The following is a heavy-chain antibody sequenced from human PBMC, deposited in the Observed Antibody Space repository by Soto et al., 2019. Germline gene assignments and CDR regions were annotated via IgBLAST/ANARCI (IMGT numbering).Heavy chain of an antibody. V-gene: IGHV3-23*01. CDR1: GFTFSSYA. J-gene: IGHJ5*02. Sequence: EVQLLESGGGLVQPGGSLRLSCAASGFTFSSYAMSWVRQAPGKGLEWVSAISGSGGSTYYADSVKGRFTISRDNSKNTLYLQMNSLRAEDTAVYYCAKDSSTGRAAAGTSHNWFDPWGQGTLVTVSS. CDR3: AKDSSTGRAAAGTSHNWFDP. D-gene: IGHD6-13*01. CDR2: ISGSGGST.